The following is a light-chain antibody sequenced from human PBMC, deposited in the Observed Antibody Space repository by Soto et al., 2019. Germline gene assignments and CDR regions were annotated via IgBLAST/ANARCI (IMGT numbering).Light chain of an antibody. CDR2: KAS. J-gene: IGKJ1*01. CDR3: QHYNSYSEA. Sequence: DIQMTQSPSTLSGSVGDRVTITCRASQTISSWLAWYQQKPGKAPKLLIYKASTLKSGVPSRFSGSGAGTEFTLTISSLQLDDFATYERQHYNSYSEAFGQGTKVELK. CDR1: QTISSW. V-gene: IGKV1-5*03.